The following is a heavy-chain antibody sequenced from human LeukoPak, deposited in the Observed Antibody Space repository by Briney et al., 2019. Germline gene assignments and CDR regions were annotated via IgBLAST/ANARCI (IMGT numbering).Heavy chain of an antibody. CDR2: ISGSGGSI. Sequence: GGSLRLSCAASGFTFSCYAMRWVRQAPGKGLEWVSAISGSGGSIYYADSVKGRFTISRDNSKNTLYLQMNSLRAEDTAVYYCAKAPLCGCDCYSVDSLDYWGQGTLVTVSS. CDR3: AKAPLCGCDCYSVDSLDY. D-gene: IGHD2-21*02. CDR1: GFTFSCYA. V-gene: IGHV3-23*01. J-gene: IGHJ4*02.